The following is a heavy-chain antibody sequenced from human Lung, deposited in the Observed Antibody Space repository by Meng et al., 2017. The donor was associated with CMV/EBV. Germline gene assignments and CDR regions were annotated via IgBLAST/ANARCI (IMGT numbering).Heavy chain of an antibody. V-gene: IGHV3-9*01. J-gene: IGHJ4*02. CDR1: GFNFGNYA. D-gene: IGHD6-25*01. CDR3: AKGPGYQAAKFYFDY. CDR2: ISWNSGNM. Sequence: SXKISXAGSGFNFGNYAMHWVRQAPGKGLEWVSSISWNSGNMGYADSVEGRFTISRDNAKKSVYLQMNSLRPEDTALYYCAKGPGYQAAKFYFDYWGQEXLVXVSS.